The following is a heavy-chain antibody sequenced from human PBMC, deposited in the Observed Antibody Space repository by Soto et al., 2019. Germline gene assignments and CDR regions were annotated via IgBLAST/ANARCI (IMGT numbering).Heavy chain of an antibody. J-gene: IGHJ5*02. CDR3: ARQRVVAASNNWFEP. Sequence: SETLSLTCTVSGGSISSYYWSWIRQPPGKGLEWIGYIYYSGSTNYNPSLKSRVTISVDTSKNQFSLKLSSVTAADTAVYYCARQRVVAASNNWFEPWGQGTLVTVSS. D-gene: IGHD2-15*01. CDR2: IYYSGST. V-gene: IGHV4-59*01. CDR1: GGSISSYY.